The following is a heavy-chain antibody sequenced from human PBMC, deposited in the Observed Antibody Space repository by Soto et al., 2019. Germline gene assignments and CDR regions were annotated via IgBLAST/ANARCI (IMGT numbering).Heavy chain of an antibody. CDR3: ASSQGSSTSLEIYYYYYYGMDV. J-gene: IGHJ6*02. CDR1: GGTFSSYA. D-gene: IGHD2-2*01. CDR2: IIPISETT. V-gene: IGHV1-69*01. Sequence: QVQLVQSGAEVKKPGSSVKVSCKASGGTFSSYAISWVRQAPGQGLEWMGGIIPISETTNYAQKFQGRVTITADESKITAYMELSSLRSEYTAVYYCASSQGSSTSLEIYYYYYYGMDVWGQGTTVTVSS.